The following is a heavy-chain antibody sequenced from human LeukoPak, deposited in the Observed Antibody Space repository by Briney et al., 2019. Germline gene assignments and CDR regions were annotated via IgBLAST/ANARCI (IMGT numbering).Heavy chain of an antibody. J-gene: IGHJ6*03. V-gene: IGHV1-2*02. CDR3: ARDRELRYFDWIGYYYYMGV. D-gene: IGHD3-9*01. CDR1: GYTFTGYY. CDR2: INPNSGGT. Sequence: ASVKVSCKASGYTFTGYYMHWVRQAPGQGLEWMGWINPNSGGTNYAQKFQGGVTMTRDTSISTAYMELSRLRSDDTAVYYCARDRELRYFDWIGYYYYMGVWGKGTTVTISS.